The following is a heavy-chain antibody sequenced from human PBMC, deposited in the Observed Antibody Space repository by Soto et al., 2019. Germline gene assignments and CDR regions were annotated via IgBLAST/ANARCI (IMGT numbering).Heavy chain of an antibody. CDR1: GFTFSSYG. J-gene: IGHJ6*02. CDR3: ARDRRRAAAGTYYYYYGMDV. D-gene: IGHD6-13*01. Sequence: GGSLRLSCAASGFTFSSYGMHWVRQAPGKGLEWVAVIWYDGSNKYYADSVKGRFTISRDNSKNTLYLQMNSLRAEDTAVYYCARDRRRAAAGTYYYYYGMDVWGQGTTVTVSS. V-gene: IGHV3-33*01. CDR2: IWYDGSNK.